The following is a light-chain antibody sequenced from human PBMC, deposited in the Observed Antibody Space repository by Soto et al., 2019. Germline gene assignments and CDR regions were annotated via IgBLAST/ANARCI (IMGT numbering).Light chain of an antibody. CDR1: QSVSSD. Sequence: EIVLTQSPATLSLSPGERATLSCRASQSVSSDLAWYQQKPGQAPRLLIYGASNRATGIPARFSGSGSGTDFTLIISSLEPEDFAVYYCQQRSNWPMTFGQGTKVEIK. CDR3: QQRSNWPMT. V-gene: IGKV3-11*01. J-gene: IGKJ2*01. CDR2: GAS.